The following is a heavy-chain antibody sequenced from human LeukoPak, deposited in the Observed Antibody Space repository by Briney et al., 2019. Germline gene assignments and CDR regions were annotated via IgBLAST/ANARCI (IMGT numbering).Heavy chain of an antibody. V-gene: IGHV1-69*01. CDR1: GGTFSSYA. J-gene: IGHJ4*02. CDR2: IIPIFGTA. CDR3: AKNYGSGSYRRGFDY. D-gene: IGHD3-10*01. Sequence: GASVKVSCKASGGTFSSYAISWVRQAPGQGLEWMGGIIPIFGTANYAQKFQGRVTITADESTSTAYMELGSLRSEDTAVYYCAKNYGSGSYRRGFDYWGQGTLVTVSS.